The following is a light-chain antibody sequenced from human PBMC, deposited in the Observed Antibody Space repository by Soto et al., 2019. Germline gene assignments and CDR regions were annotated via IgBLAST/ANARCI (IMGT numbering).Light chain of an antibody. Sequence: SVLTQPPSVSASPGQKVSISCSGSSSNIGNNYVAWYQQLPGTAPKLLIYEDNKRPSGIPDRFSGSKSGTSATLGITGLQTGDEADYFCATWDSSLRVVLFGGGTKLTVL. CDR3: ATWDSSLRVVL. J-gene: IGLJ2*01. CDR2: EDN. CDR1: SSNIGNNY. V-gene: IGLV1-51*02.